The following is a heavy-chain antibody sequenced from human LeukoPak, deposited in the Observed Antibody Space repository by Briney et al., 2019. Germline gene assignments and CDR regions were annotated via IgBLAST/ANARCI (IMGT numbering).Heavy chain of an antibody. CDR2: ISGSGGST. CDR1: GLTFSSYA. J-gene: IGHJ4*02. D-gene: IGHD6-13*01. Sequence: PGGSLRLSCAASGLTFSSYAMSWVRQAPGKGLEGVSAISGSGGSTYYADSVKGRFTISRDNSKNTLYLQMNSLRAEDTAVYYCAKDKRGVDPAAAGTPDYWGQGTLVTVSS. CDR3: AKDKRGVDPAAAGTPDY. V-gene: IGHV3-23*01.